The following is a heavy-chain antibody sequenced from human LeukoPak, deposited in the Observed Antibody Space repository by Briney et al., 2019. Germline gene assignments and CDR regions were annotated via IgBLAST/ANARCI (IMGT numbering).Heavy chain of an antibody. J-gene: IGHJ6*02. CDR1: GFTFSSYD. D-gene: IGHD6-13*01. Sequence: GGSLRLSCAASGFTFSSYDMHWVRQAPGKGLEWVSVIDTADKSYYSGSMKGRFTISRENAKNSLYLQMNSLRAGDTAVYYCVRDGNLAAPYGMDVWGQGTTVTVSS. V-gene: IGHV3-13*01. CDR2: IDTADKS. CDR3: VRDGNLAAPYGMDV.